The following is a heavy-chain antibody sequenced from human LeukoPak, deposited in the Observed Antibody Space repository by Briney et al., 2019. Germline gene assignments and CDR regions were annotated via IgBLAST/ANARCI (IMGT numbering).Heavy chain of an antibody. V-gene: IGHV3-43*01. Sequence: GSLRLSCAASGFTFDDYTMHWVRQAPGKGLERVSLISWDGGSTYYADSVKGRFTISRDNSKNTLYLQMNSLRAEDTAVYYCAKDFRYTAMVRGGWGQGTLVTVSS. CDR2: ISWDGGST. CDR3: AKDFRYTAMVRGG. CDR1: GFTFDDYT. D-gene: IGHD5-18*01. J-gene: IGHJ4*02.